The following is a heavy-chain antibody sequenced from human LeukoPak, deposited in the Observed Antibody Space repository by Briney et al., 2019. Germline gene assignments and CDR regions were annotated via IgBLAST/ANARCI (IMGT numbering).Heavy chain of an antibody. CDR2: IEENGSGK. Sequence: PGGSLRLSCTVSGFIFSDSWMAWIRQAPGKGLEWVAIIEENGSGKNYVDSVKGRFIISRDNAKNSLFLQMDSLKVEDTAIYYCTTDRWYSADHWGQGTLVTVSS. V-gene: IGHV3-7*03. CDR3: TTDRWYSADH. CDR1: GFIFSDSW. D-gene: IGHD2-15*01. J-gene: IGHJ5*02.